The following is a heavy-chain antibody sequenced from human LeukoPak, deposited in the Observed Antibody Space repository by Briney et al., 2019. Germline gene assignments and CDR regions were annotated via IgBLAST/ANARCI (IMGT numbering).Heavy chain of an antibody. J-gene: IGHJ4*02. CDR3: ARGYPKRVLPDY. D-gene: IGHD2-15*01. CDR2: IKQDGSEK. CDR1: GFTFSTYW. Sequence: GGSLRLSCTASGFTFSTYWMSWVRQAPGKGLEWVANIKQDGSEKYYVDSVKGRFTISRDNAKNSLYLQMNSLRAEDTAVYYCARGYPKRVLPDYWGQGTLVTVSS. V-gene: IGHV3-7*04.